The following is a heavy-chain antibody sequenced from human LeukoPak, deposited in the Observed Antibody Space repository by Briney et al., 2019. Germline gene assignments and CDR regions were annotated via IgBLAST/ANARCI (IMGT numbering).Heavy chain of an antibody. D-gene: IGHD6-19*01. CDR2: IKGDASEK. J-gene: IGHJ5*02. CDR1: GFSINNYW. V-gene: IGHV3-7*01. CDR3: ARQAGVT. Sequence: AGGSLRLSCAVSGFSINNYWMTWYRQAPGKGLECVAHIKGDASEKHYVDSVKGRFTISRDNAENSLCLQMNSLRAEDTAVYYCARQAGVTWGQGTLVTVSS.